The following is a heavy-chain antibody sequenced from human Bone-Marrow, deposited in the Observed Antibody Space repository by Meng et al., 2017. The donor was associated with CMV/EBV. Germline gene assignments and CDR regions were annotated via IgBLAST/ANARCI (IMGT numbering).Heavy chain of an antibody. J-gene: IGHJ4*02. CDR2: IYYSGST. CDR3: AIGPKYYFDY. V-gene: IGHV4-61*01. CDR1: GGSVSSGSYY. Sequence: LSCTVSGGSVSSGSYYWSWIRQPPGKGLEWIGYIYYSGSTNYNPSLKSRVTISVDTSKNQFSLKLSSVTAADTAVYYCAIGPKYYFDYWGQGTLVTVSS.